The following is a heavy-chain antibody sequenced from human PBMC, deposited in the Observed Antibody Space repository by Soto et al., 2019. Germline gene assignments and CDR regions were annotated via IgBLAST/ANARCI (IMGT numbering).Heavy chain of an antibody. V-gene: IGHV5-51*01. J-gene: IGHJ4*02. D-gene: IGHD2-15*01. CDR2: IFPGDSDI. CDR1: GYTFTTYW. CDR3: ARRGYGGNEGYFDH. Sequence: PGESLKISCKGSGYTFTTYWIGWVRQMPGKGLEWMGIIFPGDSDIRYSPSFQGQVTMSADKSISTAYLQWSSLKASDTAMYYCARRGYGGNEGYFDHWGQGTLVTVSS.